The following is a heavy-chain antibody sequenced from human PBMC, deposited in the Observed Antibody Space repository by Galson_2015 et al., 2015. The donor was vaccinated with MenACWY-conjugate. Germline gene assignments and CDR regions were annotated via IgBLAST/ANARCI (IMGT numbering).Heavy chain of an antibody. CDR2: VRSQSRNYDT. V-gene: IGHV3-73*01. Sequence: SLRLSCADSGFNFGGSHMHWVRQPPGKGLEWLGHVRSQSRNYDTAYGASVMGSFTIFRDDSRNTAYLQMNNLKVEDTAVYYCARQTNSCHDFWGQGTLVTVSS. D-gene: IGHD2-2*01. J-gene: IGHJ4*02. CDR1: GFNFGGSH. CDR3: ARQTNSCHDF.